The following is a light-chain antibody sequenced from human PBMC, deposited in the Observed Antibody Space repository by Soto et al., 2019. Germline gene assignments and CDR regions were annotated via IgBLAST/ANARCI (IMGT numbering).Light chain of an antibody. CDR2: EVS. Sequence: QSALTQPASVSGSPGQSITIPCTGTRSDVGGYNYVAWYQQHPGKAPKLMIYEVSNRPSGVSNRFSGSKSGNTASLTSSGLQAEDEADYYCSSYTSSSTRVFGGGTKVTV. CDR1: RSDVGGYNY. J-gene: IGLJ3*02. CDR3: SSYTSSSTRV. V-gene: IGLV2-14*01.